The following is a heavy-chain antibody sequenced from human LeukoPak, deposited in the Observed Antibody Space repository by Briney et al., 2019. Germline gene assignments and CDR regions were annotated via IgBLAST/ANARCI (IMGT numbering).Heavy chain of an antibody. V-gene: IGHV1-69*13. CDR2: IIPIFGTA. CDR3: AREHGSGSYYEPYIDY. CDR1: GGTFSSYA. J-gene: IGHJ4*02. D-gene: IGHD3-10*01. Sequence: ASVKVSCEASGGTFSSYAISWVRQAPGQGLEWMGGIIPIFGTANYAQKFQGRVTITADESTSTAYMELSSLRSEDTAVYYCAREHGSGSYYEPYIDYWGQGTLVTVSS.